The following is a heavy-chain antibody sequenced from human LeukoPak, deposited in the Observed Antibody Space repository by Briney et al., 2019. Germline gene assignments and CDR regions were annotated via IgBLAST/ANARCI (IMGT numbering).Heavy chain of an antibody. D-gene: IGHD5-12*01. CDR2: IYTSGST. Sequence: SETLSLTCTVSGGSIGSYYWSWIRQPAGKGLVWIGRIYTSGSTNYNPSLKSRVTMSVDTSKNQFSLKLSSVTAADTAVYYCARDGPSIVAIHYYYYMDVWGKGTTVTVSS. CDR1: GGSIGSYY. V-gene: IGHV4-4*07. J-gene: IGHJ6*03. CDR3: ARDGPSIVAIHYYYYMDV.